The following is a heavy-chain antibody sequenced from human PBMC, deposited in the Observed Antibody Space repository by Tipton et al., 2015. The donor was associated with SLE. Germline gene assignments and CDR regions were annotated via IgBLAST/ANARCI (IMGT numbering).Heavy chain of an antibody. J-gene: IGHJ5*02. V-gene: IGHV7-4-1*02. CDR2: INTNTGNP. CDR3: ARAWRLGELSLHNWFDP. CDR1: GYTFTSYA. D-gene: IGHD3-16*02. Sequence: QSGPEVKKPGASVKVSCKASGYTFTSYAMNWVRQAPGQGLEWMGWINTNTGNPTYAQGFTGRFVFSLDTSVSTAYLQISSLKAEDTAVYYCARAWRLGELSLHNWFDPWGQGTLVTVSS.